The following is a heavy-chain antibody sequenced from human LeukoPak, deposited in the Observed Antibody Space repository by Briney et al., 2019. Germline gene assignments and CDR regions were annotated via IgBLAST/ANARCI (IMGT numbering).Heavy chain of an antibody. CDR2: INPNSGGT. CDR1: GYTFTGYY. J-gene: IGHJ5*02. CDR3: ARDHHLVTTKGPHNWFDP. Sequence: ASVTVSCKASGYTFTGYYMHWVRQAPGQGLEWMGWINPNSGGTNYAQKFQGRVTMTRDTSISTAYMELSRLRSDDTAVYYCARDHHLVTTKGPHNWFDPWGQGTLVTVSS. V-gene: IGHV1-2*02. D-gene: IGHD5-12*01.